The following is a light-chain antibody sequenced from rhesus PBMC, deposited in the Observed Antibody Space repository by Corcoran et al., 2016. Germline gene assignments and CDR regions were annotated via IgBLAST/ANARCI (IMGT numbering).Light chain of an antibody. CDR1: QTISRW. V-gene: IGKV1-22*01. CDR3: KQYSISPLT. CDR2: KTY. Sequence: DIQLLQSPSSHSSSVGYTVPITCRASQTISRWVAGYQPKQGKAPKLSMCKTYTLQCGVPSRFSGNGSGTDFTLHLSSLKSGEFATYNSKQYSISPLTFSGDTKVEIQ. J-gene: IGKJ4*01.